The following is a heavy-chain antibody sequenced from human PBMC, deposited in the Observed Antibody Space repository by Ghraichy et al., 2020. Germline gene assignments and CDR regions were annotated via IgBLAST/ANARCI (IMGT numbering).Heavy chain of an antibody. D-gene: IGHD1-26*01. CDR2: IYYSGST. CDR1: GGSITSSRYY. CDR3: ARQEGDGSYISEYFDY. Sequence: SETLSLTCTVSGGSITSSRYYWGWLLQPPGKGLEWIGSIYYSGSTYYNQSLKSRVTISVDTSKNQFSLKLSSVTAADTAVYYCARQEGDGSYISEYFDYWGQGTLVTVSS. J-gene: IGHJ4*02. V-gene: IGHV4-39*01.